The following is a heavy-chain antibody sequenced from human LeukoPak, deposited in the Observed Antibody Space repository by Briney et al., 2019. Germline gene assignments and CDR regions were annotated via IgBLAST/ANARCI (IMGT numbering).Heavy chain of an antibody. CDR2: IYYTGNT. CDR3: AGPYTINWTLGY. D-gene: IGHD1-1*01. CDR1: GGSISSSIYQ. J-gene: IGHJ4*02. V-gene: IGHV4-39*01. Sequence: SETLSLTCTVSGGSISSSIYQWGWIRQPPGKGLEWIGIIYYTGNTDYNPSLKSRVTISVDTSKKQFSLKLRSVTAADTAVYYCAGPYTINWTLGYWGQGTLVTVSS.